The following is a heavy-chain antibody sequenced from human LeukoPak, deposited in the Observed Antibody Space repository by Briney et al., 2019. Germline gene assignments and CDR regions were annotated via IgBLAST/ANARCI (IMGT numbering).Heavy chain of an antibody. CDR2: IYYSGST. J-gene: IGHJ4*02. Sequence: SETLSLTCTVSGGSISSYYWSWIRQPPGKGLEWIGYIYYSGSTNYNPSLKSRVTISVDTSKNQFSLKLSSVTAADTAVYYCARDTYYYDSSGYRPFDYWGQGTLVTVS. CDR3: ARDTYYYDSSGYRPFDY. D-gene: IGHD3-22*01. CDR1: GGSISSYY. V-gene: IGHV4-59*01.